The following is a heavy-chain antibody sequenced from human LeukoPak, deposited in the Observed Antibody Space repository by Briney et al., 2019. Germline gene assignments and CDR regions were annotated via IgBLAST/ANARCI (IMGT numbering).Heavy chain of an antibody. Sequence: ASVKVSCKASGYTFTGYYMHWVRQAPGQGLEWMGWINPNSGGTNYAQKFQGRVTMTRDTSISTAYMELSRLRSDDTAVYYCARGLSVEMATIDAFDIWGQGTMVTVSS. CDR1: GYTFTGYY. D-gene: IGHD5-24*01. CDR3: ARGLSVEMATIDAFDI. V-gene: IGHV1-2*02. J-gene: IGHJ3*02. CDR2: INPNSGGT.